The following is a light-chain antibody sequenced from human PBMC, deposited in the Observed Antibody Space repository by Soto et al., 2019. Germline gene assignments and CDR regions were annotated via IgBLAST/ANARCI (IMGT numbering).Light chain of an antibody. CDR2: EVS. V-gene: IGLV2-14*01. J-gene: IGLJ1*01. Sequence: QSVLAQPASVSVSPGQSITISCTGTSSDVGGYNYVSWYQQHPGKAPKLMIYEVSNRPSGVSNRSSGSKSGNTASLTISGLQAEDEADYYCSSYTSSTFYVFGTGTKVTV. CDR1: SSDVGGYNY. CDR3: SSYTSSTFYV.